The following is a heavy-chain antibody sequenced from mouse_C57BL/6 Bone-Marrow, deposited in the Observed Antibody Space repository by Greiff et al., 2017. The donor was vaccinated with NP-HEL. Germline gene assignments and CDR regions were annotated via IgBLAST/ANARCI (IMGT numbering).Heavy chain of an antibody. CDR1: GFSFPRYC. CDR3: ASSNFAY. V-gene: IGHV2-2*01. Sequence: QVQLKESGPGLVQPSPPLSLPFPFSGFSFPRYCVPWVRPSPGPGLEWLGVIWSVCSPPSPAAFISRLSISKDDYKSKVFFKMNSLQADATAIYYCASSNFAYWGPGTTLTVSS. J-gene: IGHJ2*01. CDR2: IWSVCSP.